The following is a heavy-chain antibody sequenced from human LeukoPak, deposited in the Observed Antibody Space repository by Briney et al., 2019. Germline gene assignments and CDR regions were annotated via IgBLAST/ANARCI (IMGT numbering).Heavy chain of an antibody. Sequence: PGGSLRLSCTASGFTFSNYWMTWVRQAPGKGLEWVANIKEDGSGKKYVDSVKGRFTISRDNARNSLYLQMNSLRAEDTAVYYCARDNGRVDYWGQGTLVTVSS. J-gene: IGHJ4*02. CDR3: ARDNGRVDY. D-gene: IGHD2-8*01. V-gene: IGHV3-7*03. CDR2: IKEDGSGK. CDR1: GFTFSNYW.